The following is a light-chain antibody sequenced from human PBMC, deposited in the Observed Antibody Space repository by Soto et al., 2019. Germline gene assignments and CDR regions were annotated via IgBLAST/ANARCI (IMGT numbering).Light chain of an antibody. CDR1: QSVSNNY. CDR2: GAS. J-gene: IGKJ1*01. CDR3: QQYGSSGT. Sequence: TQSPSFVSASVGDRVTLSCRASQSVSNNYLAWYQQKPGQAPRLLIYGASNRATGIPDRFSGSESGTDFTLTISRLEPEDFAVYYCQQYGSSGTFGQGTKVDI. V-gene: IGKV3-20*01.